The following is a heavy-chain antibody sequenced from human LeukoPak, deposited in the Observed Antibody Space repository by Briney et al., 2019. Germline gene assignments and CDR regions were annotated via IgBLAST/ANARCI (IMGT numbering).Heavy chain of an antibody. CDR1: GYTFTSYG. CDR2: ISAYNGNT. CDR3: ARETGTGDYYSGMDV. Sequence: WASVKVSCKASGYTFTSYGISWVRQAPGQGLEWMGWISAYNGNTNYAQKLQGRVTMTTDTSKSTAYMELRSLRSDDTAVYYCARETGTGDYYSGMDVWGKGTTVTVSS. D-gene: IGHD1-1*01. V-gene: IGHV1-18*04. J-gene: IGHJ6*04.